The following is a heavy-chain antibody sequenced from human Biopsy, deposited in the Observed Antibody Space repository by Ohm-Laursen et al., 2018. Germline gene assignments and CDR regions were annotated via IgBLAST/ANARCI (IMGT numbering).Heavy chain of an antibody. CDR1: GFPFSSNA. CDR3: ALAAAQTVTHFDY. D-gene: IGHD4-17*01. Sequence: SLRLSCFAPGFPFSSNAMTWFPQAPGKGVGGVSTISGNSDIIYDTDSVKGRFTISRDNSKNTLYLQMNSLRADDTAVYYCALAAAQTVTHFDYWGQGTLVTVSS. J-gene: IGHJ4*02. V-gene: IGHV3-23*01. CDR2: ISGNSDII.